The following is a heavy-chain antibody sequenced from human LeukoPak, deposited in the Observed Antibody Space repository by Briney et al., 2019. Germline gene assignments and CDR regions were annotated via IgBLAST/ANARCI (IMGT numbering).Heavy chain of an antibody. Sequence: PGGSLRLSCAASGFTVSSNYMSWVRQTPGTGLEWVSVIYSSGRTYYADSVKGRFTISGDNSKNTLYLQMNSLRAEDTAVYYCARESNSGYYLSQWGQGTLVTVSS. D-gene: IGHD3-22*01. J-gene: IGHJ4*02. CDR2: IYSSGRT. V-gene: IGHV3-66*01. CDR1: GFTVSSNY. CDR3: ARESNSGYYLSQ.